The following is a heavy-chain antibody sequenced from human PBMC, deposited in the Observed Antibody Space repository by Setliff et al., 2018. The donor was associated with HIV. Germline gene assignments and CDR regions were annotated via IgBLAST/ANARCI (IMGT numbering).Heavy chain of an antibody. CDR1: GGSISSSSYY. Sequence: SETLSLTCTVSGGSISSSSYYWGWIRQPPGKGLEWIGSIYYSGSAYYNPSLKSRITISVDTSKNQFSLKLSSVTAADTAGYYCARGPPPSGMDVWSKGTSVTVSS. J-gene: IGHJ6*04. CDR3: ARGPPPSGMDV. CDR2: IYYSGSA. V-gene: IGHV4-39*07.